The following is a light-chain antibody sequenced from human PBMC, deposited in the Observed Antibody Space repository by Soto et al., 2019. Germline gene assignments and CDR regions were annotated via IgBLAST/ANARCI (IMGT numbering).Light chain of an antibody. J-gene: IGKJ2*01. CDR3: QQYNSYPYT. CDR1: ESISSW. V-gene: IGKV1-5*02. CDR2: DAS. Sequence: DIQMTQIPSTLPASVGDTVTIICRASESISSWLAWYQQKPGKAPKLLIYDASSLQCGVPSTFSGSGSGTEFTLTISSLQPDDFATYYCQQYNSYPYTFGQGTKVDIK.